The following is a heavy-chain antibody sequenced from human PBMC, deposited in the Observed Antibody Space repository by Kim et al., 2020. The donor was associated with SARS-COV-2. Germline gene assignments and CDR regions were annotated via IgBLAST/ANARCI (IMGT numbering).Heavy chain of an antibody. J-gene: IGHJ6*03. D-gene: IGHD6-13*01. V-gene: IGHV3-23*01. CDR3: AKAMDRAAAIEDYMDV. Sequence: SVEGRFTISRDNSKNTLYLQMNSLRAEDTAVYYCAKAMDRAAAIEDYMDVWGKGTTVTVSS.